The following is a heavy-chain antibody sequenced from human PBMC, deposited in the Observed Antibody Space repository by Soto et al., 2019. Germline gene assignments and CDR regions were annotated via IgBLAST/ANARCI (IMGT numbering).Heavy chain of an antibody. V-gene: IGHV6-1*01. D-gene: IGHD6-6*01. CDR1: GDSVSSNSAA. CDR3: ARDLPDIAAKIYYYYGMDV. J-gene: IGHJ6*02. CDR2: TYYRSKWYN. Sequence: PSQTLSLTCAISGDSVSSNSAAWNWIRQSPSRGLEWLGRTYYRSKWYNDYAVSVKSRITINPDTSKNQFSLQLNSVTPEDTAVYYCARDLPDIAAKIYYYYGMDVWGQGTTVTV.